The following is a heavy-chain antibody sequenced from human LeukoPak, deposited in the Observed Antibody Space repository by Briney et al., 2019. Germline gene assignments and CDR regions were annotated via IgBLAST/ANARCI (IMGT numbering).Heavy chain of an antibody. J-gene: IGHJ4*02. CDR2: ISSSGSTI. CDR3: ARAPGRAEYYFDY. V-gene: IGHV3-48*03. CDR1: GFTFSSYE. D-gene: IGHD1-26*01. Sequence: GGSLRLSCAASGFTFSSYEMNWVRQAPGKGLEWVSYISSSGSTIYCADSVKGRFTISRDNAKNSLYLQMNSLRAEDTAVYYCARAPGRAEYYFDYWGQGTLVTVSS.